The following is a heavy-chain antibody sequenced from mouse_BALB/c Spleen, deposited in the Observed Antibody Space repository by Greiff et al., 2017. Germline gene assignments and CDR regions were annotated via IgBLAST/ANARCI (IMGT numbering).Heavy chain of an antibody. CDR1: GYSITSDYA. CDR2: ISYSGST. J-gene: IGHJ1*01. V-gene: IGHV3-2*02. CDR3: ALFITTGYWYFDV. D-gene: IGHD1-2*01. Sequence: EVKLQESGPGLVKPSQSLSLTCTVTGYSITSDYAWNWIRQFPGNKLEWMGYISYSGSTSYNPSLKSRISITRDTSKNQFFLQLNSVTTEDTATYYCALFITTGYWYFDVWGAGTTVTVSS.